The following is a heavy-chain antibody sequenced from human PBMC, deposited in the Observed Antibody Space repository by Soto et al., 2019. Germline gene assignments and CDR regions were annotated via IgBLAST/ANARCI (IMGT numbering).Heavy chain of an antibody. CDR1: GYTFTSYG. V-gene: IGHV1-18*01. CDR2: ISAYNGNT. CDR3: ARDRRGRDGRGYSYGNVKYGMDV. J-gene: IGHJ6*02. Sequence: QVQLVQSGAEVKKPGASVKVSCKASGYTFTSYGISWVRQAPGQGLEWMGWISAYNGNTNYAQKLQGRVTMTTDTSTSTAYMERRSLRSDDTAVYYCARDRRGRDGRGYSYGNVKYGMDVWGQGTTVTVSS. D-gene: IGHD5-18*01.